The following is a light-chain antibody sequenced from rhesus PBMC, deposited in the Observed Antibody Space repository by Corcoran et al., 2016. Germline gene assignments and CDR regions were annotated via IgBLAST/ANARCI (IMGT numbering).Light chain of an antibody. V-gene: IGKV1-43*02. CDR3: LRYNGDPYS. CDR2: KAC. Sequence: DIQMTQSPSSLSVSVGDRVTITCRATHGISTDLNWYQQKPGKAPTRLIYKACRLESGVPSRFSGGGSGTAFTLTISSLQPEDFATYYCLRYNGDPYSFGQGPKVVI. CDR1: HGISTD. J-gene: IGKJ2*01.